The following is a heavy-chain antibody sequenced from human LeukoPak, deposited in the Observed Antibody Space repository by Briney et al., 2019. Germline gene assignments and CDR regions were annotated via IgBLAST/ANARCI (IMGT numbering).Heavy chain of an antibody. Sequence: PSETLSLTCTVSGGSISSYYWSWIRQPPGRGLEWIGYINYSGSTNYHPSLKSRVTMSVDTSKKQFSLGLSSVTAADTAVYYCAREDCKSTNCYYNYWGQGTLVTVSS. CDR2: INYSGST. CDR1: GGSISSYY. CDR3: AREDCKSTNCYYNY. D-gene: IGHD2-2*01. J-gene: IGHJ4*02. V-gene: IGHV4-59*01.